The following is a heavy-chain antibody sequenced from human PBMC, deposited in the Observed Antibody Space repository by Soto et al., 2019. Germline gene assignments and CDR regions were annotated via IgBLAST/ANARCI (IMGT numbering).Heavy chain of an antibody. CDR3: ARDVGCDDQVICRNYYAMDV. CDR1: GFTLHTYN. D-gene: IGHD2-2*01. J-gene: IGHJ6*02. V-gene: IGHV3-21*01. CDR2: ISSGSLYI. Sequence: DVQLVESGGGLLRPGGSLRLSCTPSGFTLHTYNMNWVRQAPGKGLEWVSSISSGSLYISQADSVKGRFPISRDNDKNSLYLQMNNLRAEDTAVYYCARDVGCDDQVICRNYYAMDVWGQGTTVTVSS.